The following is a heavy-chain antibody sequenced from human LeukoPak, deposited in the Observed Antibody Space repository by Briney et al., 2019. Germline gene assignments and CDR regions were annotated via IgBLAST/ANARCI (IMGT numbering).Heavy chain of an antibody. CDR1: GGSFNGYY. CDR3: ARGNKEWRKKSCYFDL. J-gene: IGHJ2*01. Sequence: SETLSLTCAVYGGSFNGYYWSWIRQPPGKGLEWIGEINHSGSTNYNPSLKGRVTMAVDTSKNQFSLKRNSVTAADTTVYYGARGNKEWRKKSCYFDLWGRGTLVTVSS. D-gene: IGHD3-3*01. V-gene: IGHV4-34*01. CDR2: INHSGST.